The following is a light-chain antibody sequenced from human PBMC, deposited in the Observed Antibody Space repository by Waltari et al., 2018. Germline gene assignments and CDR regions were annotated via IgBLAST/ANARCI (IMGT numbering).Light chain of an antibody. CDR1: QGMNSF. CDR3: QQLSTYPWT. J-gene: IGKJ2*02. CDR2: AAS. Sequence: DIQLTQSPSFLSASVGDRVTITCRARQGMNSFLAWYQQKPGKAPKLLIYAASTLQSGVPSRFSGSGSGTEFTLTISSLQPEDFAAYSCQQLSTYPWTFGQGTRLEIK. V-gene: IGKV1-9*01.